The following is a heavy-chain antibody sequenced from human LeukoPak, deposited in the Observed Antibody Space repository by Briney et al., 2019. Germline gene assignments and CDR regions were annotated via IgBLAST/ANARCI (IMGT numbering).Heavy chain of an antibody. J-gene: IGHJ4*02. CDR3: AGVTPRGRFRPYFDY. CDR1: GFTFSSYA. V-gene: IGHV3-23*01. CDR2: ISGSGGST. D-gene: IGHD4-23*01. Sequence: PGGSLRLSCAASGFTFSSYAMSWVRQAPGKGLEWVSAISGSGGSTYYADSVKGRFTISRDNSKNTLYLQMNSLRAEDTAVYYCAGVTPRGRFRPYFDYWGQGTLVTVSS.